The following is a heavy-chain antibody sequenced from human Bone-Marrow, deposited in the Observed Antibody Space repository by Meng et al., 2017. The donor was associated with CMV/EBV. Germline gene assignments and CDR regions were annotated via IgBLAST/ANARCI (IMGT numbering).Heavy chain of an antibody. J-gene: IGHJ4*02. CDR1: GFTFSSYS. D-gene: IGHD3-22*01. Sequence: GESLKISCAASGFTFSSYSMNWVRQAPGKGLEWVSYISSSSSTIYYADSVKGRFTISIDNAKNSLYLQMKSLRAEDTAVYYCARDVYYDSSGMNLNWGQGTLVTVSS. V-gene: IGHV3-48*04. CDR2: ISSSSSTI. CDR3: ARDVYYDSSGMNLN.